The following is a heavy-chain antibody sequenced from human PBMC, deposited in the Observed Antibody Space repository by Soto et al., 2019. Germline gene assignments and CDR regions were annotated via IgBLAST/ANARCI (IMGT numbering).Heavy chain of an antibody. J-gene: IGHJ6*02. CDR2: IYPLNSET. CDR3: ARPSNGYSGYDYRRSYYYALDV. Sequence: PGESLKISCKGAVATYSIAWVRQLPGKGLELMGIIYPLNSETRYSPSFQGQVTISADKSIDTAYLQWSSLKASDTATYYCARPSNGYSGYDYRRSYYYALDVWGQGXTVTVSS. V-gene: IGHV5-51*01. CDR1: VATYS. D-gene: IGHD5-12*01.